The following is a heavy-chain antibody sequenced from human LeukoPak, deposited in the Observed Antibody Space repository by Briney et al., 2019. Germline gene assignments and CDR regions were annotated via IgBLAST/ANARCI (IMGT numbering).Heavy chain of an antibody. J-gene: IGHJ4*01. D-gene: IGHD3-22*01. CDR3: ARALDSSSYYLPLRRVYFDS. Sequence: SETLSLTCTVSGGSISSSSYYWGWIRQPPGKGLEWIGSIYYSGSTYYNPSLKSRVTISVDTSKNQFSLKLSSVTAADTAVYYCARALDSSSYYLPLRRVYFDSWGRGTLVTVSS. CDR2: IYYSGST. V-gene: IGHV4-39*01. CDR1: GGSISSSSYY.